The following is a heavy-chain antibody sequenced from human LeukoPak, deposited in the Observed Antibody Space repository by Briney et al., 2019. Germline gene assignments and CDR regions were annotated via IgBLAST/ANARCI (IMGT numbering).Heavy chain of an antibody. J-gene: IGHJ4*02. CDR1: GFTFSSYS. Sequence: GGSLRLSCAASGFTFSSYSMHWVRQAPGKGLEWVAVISYDGSNKHYADSVKGRFTISRDDSENTLYLHMNSLRVGDTGIYYCANEIRPNDYWGQGTLVTVAS. CDR3: ANEIRPNDY. V-gene: IGHV3-30-3*02. CDR2: ISYDGSNK. D-gene: IGHD4-17*01.